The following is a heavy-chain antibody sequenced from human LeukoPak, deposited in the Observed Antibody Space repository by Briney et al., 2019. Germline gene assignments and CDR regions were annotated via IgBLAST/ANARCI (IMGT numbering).Heavy chain of an antibody. V-gene: IGHV1-8*01. Sequence: GASVKVSCKASGYDFTRYDINWVRLAPGQGLEWMGWMNLNNGDTGYAQNFQGRVTMTRDTSMNTAYMELSSLRSEDTAVYYCARDQGVYCSGGSCTAFDIWGQGTMVTVSS. J-gene: IGHJ3*02. CDR3: ARDQGVYCSGGSCTAFDI. CDR1: GYDFTRYD. CDR2: MNLNNGDT. D-gene: IGHD2-15*01.